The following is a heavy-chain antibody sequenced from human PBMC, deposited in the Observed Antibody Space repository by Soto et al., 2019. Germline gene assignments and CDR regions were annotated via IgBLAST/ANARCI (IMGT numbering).Heavy chain of an antibody. Sequence: PGGSLRLSCAASGFTFSSYAMSWVRQAPGKGLEWVSGISGSGGSTYYADSVKGRFTISRDNSKNTLYLQMNSLRAEDTAVYYCAKSLIGGSYYSDYWGQGTLVTVSS. CDR3: AKSLIGGSYYSDY. J-gene: IGHJ4*02. CDR1: GFTFSSYA. CDR2: ISGSGGST. V-gene: IGHV3-23*01. D-gene: IGHD1-26*01.